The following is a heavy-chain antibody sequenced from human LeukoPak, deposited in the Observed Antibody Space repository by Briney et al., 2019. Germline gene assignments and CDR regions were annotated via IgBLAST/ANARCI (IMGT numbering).Heavy chain of an antibody. J-gene: IGHJ6*02. V-gene: IGHV1-69*04. D-gene: IGHD2-15*01. CDR3: ARERLVAARYYYYGMDV. CDR1: GGTFSSYA. Sequence: SVKVTCKASGGTFSSYAISWVRQAPAQGLEWMGMIIPILGIANYAQKFPGRVTITADKSTSTAYMGLSSLQSEDTAVYYCARERLVAARYYYYGMDVWGQGATVTVSS. CDR2: IIPILGIA.